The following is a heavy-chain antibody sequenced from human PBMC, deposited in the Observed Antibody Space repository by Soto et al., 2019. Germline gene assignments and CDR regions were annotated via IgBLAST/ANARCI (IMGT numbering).Heavy chain of an antibody. CDR3: ARGSFPGYSYGREFDY. D-gene: IGHD5-18*01. CDR2: IIPIFGTA. Sequence: QVQLVQSGAEVKKPGSSVKVSCKASGGTFSSYAISWVRQAPGQGLEWMGGIIPIFGTANYAQKFQGRVTITADEXTXXAYMELSSLRSEDTAVYYCARGSFPGYSYGREFDYWGQGTLVTVSS. V-gene: IGHV1-69*12. CDR1: GGTFSSYA. J-gene: IGHJ4*02.